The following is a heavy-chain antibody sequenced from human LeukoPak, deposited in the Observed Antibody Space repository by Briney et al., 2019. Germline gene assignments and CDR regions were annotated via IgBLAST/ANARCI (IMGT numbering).Heavy chain of an antibody. CDR1: GFTFSSYA. J-gene: IGHJ4*02. CDR3: AIDLRYSSSWLEIDY. V-gene: IGHV3-23*01. D-gene: IGHD6-13*01. Sequence: PGGSPRLSCAASGFTFSSYAMSWVRQAPGKGLEWVSAISGSGGSTYYADSVKGRFTISRDNSKNTLYLQMNSLRAEDTAVYYCAIDLRYSSSWLEIDYWGQGTLVNVSS. CDR2: ISGSGGST.